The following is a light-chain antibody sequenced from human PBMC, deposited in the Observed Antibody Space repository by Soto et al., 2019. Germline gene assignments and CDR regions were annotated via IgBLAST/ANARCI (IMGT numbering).Light chain of an antibody. J-gene: IGKJ1*01. Sequence: EIVMTQSPATLSVSPGERATLSCKASQSVGTYLAWYQQKPGQAPRLLMYGASTKAPGVPPGFSGGGSGTDCTLTISGLQSEVFSLYHCQQYYNLHPWTFGQGTKVEIK. CDR2: GAS. CDR1: QSVGTY. CDR3: QQYYNLHPWT. V-gene: IGKV3-15*01.